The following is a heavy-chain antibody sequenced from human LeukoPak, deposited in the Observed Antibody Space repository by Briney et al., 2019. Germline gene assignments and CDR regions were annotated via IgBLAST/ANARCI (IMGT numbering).Heavy chain of an antibody. J-gene: IGHJ4*02. CDR1: GFIFSNSG. V-gene: IGHV3-33*01. Sequence: PGGSLRLSCTASGFIFSNSGMHWVRQAPGKGLEWVAVIWSDGSYRYYADSVKGRFTISRENSKNTLYLQMNSLRAEDTAVYYCARHGRMGTINPSYWGQGTLVTVSS. D-gene: IGHD5-24*01. CDR3: ARHGRMGTINPSY. CDR2: IWSDGSYR.